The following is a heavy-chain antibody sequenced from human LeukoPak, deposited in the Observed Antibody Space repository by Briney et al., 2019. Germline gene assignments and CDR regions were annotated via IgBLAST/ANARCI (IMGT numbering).Heavy chain of an antibody. J-gene: IGHJ4*02. V-gene: IGHV3-7*01. D-gene: IGHD3-22*01. CDR1: GFSFGHYW. Sequence: PGGSLRLSCAASGFSFGHYWMSCVRQTPGMGLEWVANIKQDESEKYYMDSVKGRFIISRDNAKNSLYLQMNSLRAEDTAVYYCARDLYRTVVVPHYFDYWGQGTLVTVSS. CDR3: ARDLYRTVVVPHYFDY. CDR2: IKQDESEK.